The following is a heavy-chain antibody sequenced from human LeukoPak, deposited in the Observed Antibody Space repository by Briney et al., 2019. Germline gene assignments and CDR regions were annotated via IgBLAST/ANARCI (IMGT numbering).Heavy chain of an antibody. J-gene: IGHJ3*02. V-gene: IGHV4-4*02. CDR3: ARDGVGTYYGSGGSNAFDI. CDR1: GGSISSSNW. D-gene: IGHD3-10*01. CDR2: IYHSGST. Sequence: SGTLSLTCAVSGGSISSSNWWSWVRQPPGKGLEWIGEIYHSGSTNYNPSLKSRVTISVDKSKNQFSLKLSSVTAADTAVYYCARDGVGTYYGSGGSNAFDIWGQGTMVTVSS.